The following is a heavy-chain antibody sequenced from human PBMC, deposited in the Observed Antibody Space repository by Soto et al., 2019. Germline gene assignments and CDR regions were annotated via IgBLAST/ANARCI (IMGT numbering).Heavy chain of an antibody. Sequence: ASVKVSCKASGYTFTSYAMHWVRQAPGQRLEWMGWINAGNGNTKYSQKFQGRVTITRDTSASTAYMELSSLRSEDTAVYYCARDADGDHVFDYWGQGTLVTVSS. J-gene: IGHJ4*02. CDR3: ARDADGDHVFDY. CDR2: INAGNGNT. CDR1: GYTFTSYA. D-gene: IGHD4-17*01. V-gene: IGHV1-3*01.